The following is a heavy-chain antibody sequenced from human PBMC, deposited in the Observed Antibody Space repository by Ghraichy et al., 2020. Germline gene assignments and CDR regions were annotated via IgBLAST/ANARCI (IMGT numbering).Heavy chain of an antibody. D-gene: IGHD5-24*01. CDR2: IYQSGST. CDR3: TRLMWGGDGFRTAYYFDY. J-gene: IGHJ4*02. Sequence: SETLSLTCAVSGYFISSGYYWGWIRQPPGKGLEWIGTIYQSGSTYYNPSLKSRVTISVDTSKNQFSLKLTSVTATDTAVYYCTRLMWGGDGFRTAYYFDYWGQGALVTVSS. V-gene: IGHV4-38-2*01. CDR1: GYFISSGYY.